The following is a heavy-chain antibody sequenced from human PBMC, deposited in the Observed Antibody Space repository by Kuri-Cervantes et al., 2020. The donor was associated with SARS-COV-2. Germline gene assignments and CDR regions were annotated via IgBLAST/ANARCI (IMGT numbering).Heavy chain of an antibody. J-gene: IGHJ6*03. Sequence: SETLSLTCTVSGYSISSGYYWGWIRQPPGEGLEWIGSIYHSGSTYYNPSLKSRVTISVDTSMTQFSLKLSSVTAADTAVYYCARANGDYQIEIDYYYYYYMDVWGKGTTVTVSS. CDR2: IYHSGST. D-gene: IGHD4-17*01. CDR3: ARANGDYQIEIDYYYYYYMDV. V-gene: IGHV4-38-2*02. CDR1: GYSISSGYY.